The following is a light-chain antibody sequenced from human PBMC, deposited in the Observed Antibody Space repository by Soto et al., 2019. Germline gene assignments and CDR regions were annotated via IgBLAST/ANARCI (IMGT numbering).Light chain of an antibody. V-gene: IGKV1-5*01. CDR3: QQYNSYPWT. Sequence: DIPMTQPPSTLSASVGDRVTITCRASQSISSWLASYQQKPGKAPKLLIYDASSLESGVPSRFSGSGSGTEFTLTIGSLQPDDFATYYCQQYNSYPWTFGQGTKGEIK. CDR1: QSISSW. CDR2: DAS. J-gene: IGKJ1*01.